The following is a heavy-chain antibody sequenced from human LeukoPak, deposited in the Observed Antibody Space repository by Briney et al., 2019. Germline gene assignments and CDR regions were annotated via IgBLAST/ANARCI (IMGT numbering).Heavy chain of an antibody. CDR2: MNPNSGNT. CDR1: GYTFSSYD. V-gene: IGHV1-8*01. Sequence: ASVKVSCKASGYTFSSYDINWVRQATGQGLEWMGWMNPNSGNTGYAQNFQGRVTMTRNTSINTAYMEPSSLRPDDTAVYFCAKASNYYYYYALDVWGQGTTVTVSS. CDR3: AKASNYYYYYALDV. D-gene: IGHD4-11*01. J-gene: IGHJ6*02.